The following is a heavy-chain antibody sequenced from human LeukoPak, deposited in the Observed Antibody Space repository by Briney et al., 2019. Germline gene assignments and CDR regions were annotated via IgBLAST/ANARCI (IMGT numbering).Heavy chain of an antibody. CDR2: ISSSSNYI. CDR1: GFTFSSYS. J-gene: IGHJ4*02. D-gene: IGHD4-17*01. V-gene: IGHV3-21*01. Sequence: PGGSLRLSCAASGFTFSSYSMNWVSQAPGKGLEWVSSISSSSNYIYYADSVKGRFTISRDNAKNSLYLQMNSLRAEDTAVYYCARDRLAFDDGFDYWGQGTLVTVSS. CDR3: ARDRLAFDDGFDY.